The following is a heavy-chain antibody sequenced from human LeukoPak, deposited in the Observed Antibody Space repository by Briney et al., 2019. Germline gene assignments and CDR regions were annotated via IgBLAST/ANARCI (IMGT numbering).Heavy chain of an antibody. CDR2: INNNTGNP. Sequence: PTASVKVSCKASGYTFTSYAMNWVRQAPGQGLEGMGWINNNTGNPTYAQGFTGRFVFSLDTSVSTAYLQISSLKAEDTAVYYCARDPLWFGGYFDYWGQGTLVTVSS. CDR1: GYTFTSYA. V-gene: IGHV7-4-1*02. CDR3: ARDPLWFGGYFDY. J-gene: IGHJ4*02. D-gene: IGHD3-10*01.